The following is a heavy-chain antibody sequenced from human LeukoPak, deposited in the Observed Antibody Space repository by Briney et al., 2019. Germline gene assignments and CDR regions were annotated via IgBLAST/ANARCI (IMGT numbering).Heavy chain of an antibody. D-gene: IGHD3-10*01. CDR2: IYYSGST. CDR3: ARLSGSGRVAGGGMDY. J-gene: IGHJ4*02. CDR1: GGSISSSSYY. Sequence: SETLSLTCTVSGGSISSSSYYWGWIRQPPGKGLELIGTIYYSGSTYYNPSLKSRVTKSVGTYKNQFSLKLSSVTAADTAVYYCARLSGSGRVAGGGMDYWGEGTLVSVPS. V-gene: IGHV4-39*01.